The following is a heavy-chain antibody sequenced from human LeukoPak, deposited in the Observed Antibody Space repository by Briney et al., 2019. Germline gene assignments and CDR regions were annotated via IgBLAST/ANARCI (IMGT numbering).Heavy chain of an antibody. J-gene: IGHJ4*02. CDR1: GGSLNSYY. D-gene: IGHD2-15*01. V-gene: IGHV4-59*01. CDR3: ARVRCSGGSCYSDY. CDR2: IYYSGST. Sequence: PSETLSLTCTVSGGSLNSYYWNWIRQPPGKGLEWISFIYYSGSTNYNPSLRSRVTISVDTSKNQFSLKLTSVTAADTAVFYCARVRCSGGSCYSDYWGQGTLVTVSS.